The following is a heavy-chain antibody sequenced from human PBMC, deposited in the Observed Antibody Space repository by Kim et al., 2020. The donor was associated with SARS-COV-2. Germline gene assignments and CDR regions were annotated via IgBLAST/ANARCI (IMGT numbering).Heavy chain of an antibody. J-gene: IGHJ3*02. CDR3: ARGDHYGDYVIPAFDI. Sequence: SETLSLTCTVSGYSISSGYYWGWIRQPPGKGLEWIGSIYHSGSTYYNPSLKSRVTISVDTSKNQFSLKLSSVTAADTAVYYCARGDHYGDYVIPAFDIWG. CDR1: GYSISSGYY. V-gene: IGHV4-38-2*02. D-gene: IGHD4-17*01. CDR2: IYHSGST.